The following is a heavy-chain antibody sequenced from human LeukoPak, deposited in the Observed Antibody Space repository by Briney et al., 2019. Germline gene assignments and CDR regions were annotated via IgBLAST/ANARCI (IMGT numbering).Heavy chain of an antibody. Sequence: GEPLQISCKGFGYSFTSYWIGGVRQMPGKGLEWMGIIYPGDSDTRYSPSFQGQVTISADKTISTAYLQWTSLEASDAAMYYCARLWGLTIPNFDYWGQGTLVTVSS. CDR1: GYSFTSYW. D-gene: IGHD3-3*01. CDR2: IYPGDSDT. J-gene: IGHJ4*02. V-gene: IGHV5-51*01. CDR3: ARLWGLTIPNFDY.